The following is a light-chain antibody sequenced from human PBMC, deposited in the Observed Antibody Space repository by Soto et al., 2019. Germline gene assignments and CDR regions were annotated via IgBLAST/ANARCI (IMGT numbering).Light chain of an antibody. J-gene: IGKJ3*01. V-gene: IGKV3-20*01. CDR3: QHCGSSPPFT. CDR2: AAS. CDR1: QSISGGS. Sequence: VLTQSPGTLSLSPGERATLSCRASQSISGGSLAWYQQKPGQAPRLLIFAASARVTGIPDRFSGSGSGTGFTLTISRLEPEDFAVYYCQHCGSSPPFTFGPGTKVDIK.